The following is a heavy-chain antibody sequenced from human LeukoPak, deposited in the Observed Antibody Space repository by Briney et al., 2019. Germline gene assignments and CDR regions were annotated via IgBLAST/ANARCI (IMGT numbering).Heavy chain of an antibody. J-gene: IGHJ4*02. CDR3: ARESRYSSGENYFDY. CDR1: GFTFSSYE. Sequence: GGSLRLSCAASGFTFSSYEMNWVRQAPGKGLEWVSYISSSGSTIYCADSVKGRFTISRDNAKNSLYLQMNSLRAEDTAVYYCARESRYSSGENYFDYWGQGTLVTVSS. CDR2: ISSSGSTI. V-gene: IGHV3-48*03. D-gene: IGHD6-19*01.